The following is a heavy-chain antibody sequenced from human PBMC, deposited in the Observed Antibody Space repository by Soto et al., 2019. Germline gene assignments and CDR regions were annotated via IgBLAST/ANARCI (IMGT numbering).Heavy chain of an antibody. CDR2: INPNSGGT. D-gene: IGHD6-19*01. V-gene: IGHV1-2*04. CDR3: VRDLGYSSGWYYYFDY. CDR1: GYTFTGYY. Sequence: QVQLVQSGAEVKKPGASVKVSCKASGYTFTGYYMHWVRQAPGQGLEWMGWINPNSGGTNYAQKFQGWVTMTRDTSISTAYMELSRLRSDDKAVYYCVRDLGYSSGWYYYFDYWGQGTLVTVSS. J-gene: IGHJ4*02.